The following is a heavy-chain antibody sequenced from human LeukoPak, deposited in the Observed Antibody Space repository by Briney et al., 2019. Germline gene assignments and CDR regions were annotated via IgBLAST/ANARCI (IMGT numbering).Heavy chain of an antibody. Sequence: ASVKVSCKASGYTFTSYYMHWVRQAPGQGLEWMGIIIPSLGITNYAQKFQGRVTITADKSTSTAYMELSSLRSEDTAVYYCARSTYYYGSGDQKARGNFDYWGQGTLVTVSS. CDR2: IIPSLGIT. D-gene: IGHD3-10*01. CDR1: GYTFTSYY. V-gene: IGHV1-46*01. J-gene: IGHJ4*02. CDR3: ARSTYYYGSGDQKARGNFDY.